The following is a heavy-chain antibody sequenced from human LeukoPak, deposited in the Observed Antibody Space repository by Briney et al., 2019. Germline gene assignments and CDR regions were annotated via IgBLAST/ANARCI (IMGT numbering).Heavy chain of an antibody. J-gene: IGHJ6*03. CDR3: ARGGTWSGYYYYMDV. CDR2: IYTSGST. D-gene: IGHD3-10*02. CDR1: GGSISSYY. Sequence: SETLSLTCTVSGGSISSYYWSWIRQPAGKGLEWIGRIYTSGSTNYNPSLKSRVTMSVDTSKNQFSLKLSSVTAADTAVYYCARGGTWSGYYYYMDVWGKGTTVTISS. V-gene: IGHV4-4*07.